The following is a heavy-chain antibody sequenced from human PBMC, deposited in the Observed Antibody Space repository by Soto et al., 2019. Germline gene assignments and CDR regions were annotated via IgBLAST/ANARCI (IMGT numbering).Heavy chain of an antibody. CDR1: GFSLSTSGVG. V-gene: IGHV2-5*02. Sequence: QITLKESGPTLVKPTQTLTLTCTFSGFSLSTSGVGVGWIRQPPGKALEWLALIYWDDDKRYSPSLNSRLTITNATSKHQVVLTTTNMDPVDTATQCRAHSRPPRLLDYWRQGTLVTVSS. J-gene: IGHJ4*02. D-gene: IGHD6-6*01. CDR3: AHSRPPRLLDY. CDR2: IYWDDDK.